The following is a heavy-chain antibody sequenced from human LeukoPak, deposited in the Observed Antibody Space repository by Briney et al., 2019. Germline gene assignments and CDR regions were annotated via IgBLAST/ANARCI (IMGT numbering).Heavy chain of an antibody. Sequence: PGGSLRLSCAASGFTFSSYSMNWVRQAPGKGLEWVSSISSSSSYIYYADSVKGRFTISRDNAKNSLYLQMSSLRAEDTAVYYCARGRKDYYDSSGYYSGYWGQGTLVTVSS. CDR3: ARGRKDYYDSSGYYSGY. CDR2: ISSSSSYI. CDR1: GFTFSSYS. V-gene: IGHV3-21*01. J-gene: IGHJ4*02. D-gene: IGHD3-22*01.